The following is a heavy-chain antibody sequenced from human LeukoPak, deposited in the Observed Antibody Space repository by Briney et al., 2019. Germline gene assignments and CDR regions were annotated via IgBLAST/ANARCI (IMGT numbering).Heavy chain of an antibody. D-gene: IGHD1-14*01. V-gene: IGHV3-7*04. CDR1: GFNFGDYG. Sequence: GRSLRLSCTASGFNFGDYGLSWVRQAPGKGLEWVANIEQDGSERYYVDSVKGRFTISRDNAKNSLYLQMNSLRAEDTAVYYCARVGITNTPDFDYWGQGTLVTVSS. J-gene: IGHJ4*02. CDR2: IEQDGSER. CDR3: ARVGITNTPDFDY.